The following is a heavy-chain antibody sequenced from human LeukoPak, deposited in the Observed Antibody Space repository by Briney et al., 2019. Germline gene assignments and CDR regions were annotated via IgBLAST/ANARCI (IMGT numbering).Heavy chain of an antibody. D-gene: IGHD3-9*01. CDR1: GFTFSNAW. CDR2: IKSKTDGGTT. V-gene: IGHV3-15*01. Sequence: GGSLRLSCAASGFTFSNAWMSWVRQAPGKGLEWVGRIKSKTDGGTTDYAAAVKGRFTISRDDSKNTLYLQMNSLKTEDTAVYYCTTDLDYDILTGYYLPDYWGQGTLVTVSS. CDR3: TTDLDYDILTGYYLPDY. J-gene: IGHJ4*02.